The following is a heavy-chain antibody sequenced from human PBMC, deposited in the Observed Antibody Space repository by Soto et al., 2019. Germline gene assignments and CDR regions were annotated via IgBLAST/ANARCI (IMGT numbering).Heavy chain of an antibody. CDR2: I. D-gene: IGHD1-26*01. V-gene: IGHV3-48*01. CDR1: GLKVSSW. J-gene: IGHJ4*01. CDR3: AYFPGY. Sequence: PGGSLRLSCAASGLKVSSWMSWVRQAPGKGLEWVAIYYADSVKGRFTISRDNAKNSLYLQMNSLRAEDTAVYYCAYFPGYWGHGALVTVSS.